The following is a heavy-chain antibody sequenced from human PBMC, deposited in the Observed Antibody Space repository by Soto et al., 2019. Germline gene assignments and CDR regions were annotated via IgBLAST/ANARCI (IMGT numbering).Heavy chain of an antibody. J-gene: IGHJ4*02. CDR3: ASVCLRDGYNRGCMDY. CDR2: MNPGGGST. CDR1: GYTFTSYY. Sequence: ASVKVSCKASGYTFTSYYMHWVRQAPGQGVEWMGIMNPGGGSTSYAQNFQGRVTMTRDTSTSTVSMEMSSLRSEDTAVYYCASVCLRDGYNRGCMDYWGQGTLVTVSS. D-gene: IGHD5-12*01. V-gene: IGHV1-46*01.